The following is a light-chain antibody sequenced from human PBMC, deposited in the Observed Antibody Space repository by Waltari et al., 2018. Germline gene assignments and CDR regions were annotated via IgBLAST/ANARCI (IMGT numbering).Light chain of an antibody. J-gene: IGKJ5*01. CDR1: HDISNY. V-gene: IGKV1-33*01. CDR2: DAS. Sequence: DIQMTQSPSSLSASVGDRVTITCQASHDISNYLNWYQQKPGKAPKLLIYDASNLETGVPSRFSGSGSGTDFTFTTSSLQPEDIATYYCQQYDNLPITFGQGTRLEIK. CDR3: QQYDNLPIT.